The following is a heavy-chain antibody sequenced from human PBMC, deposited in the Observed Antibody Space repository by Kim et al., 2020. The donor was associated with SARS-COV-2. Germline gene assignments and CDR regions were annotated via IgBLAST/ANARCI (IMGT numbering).Heavy chain of an antibody. CDR1: GGTFSSYA. Sequence: SVKVSCKASGGTFSSYAISWVRQAPGQGLEWMGGIIPIFGTANYAQKFQGRVTITADESTNTAYMELSSLRSEDTAVYYCAREGGLRPSRYYYYYGMDVWGQGTTVTVSS. V-gene: IGHV1-69*13. CDR2: IIPIFGTA. D-gene: IGHD4-17*01. CDR3: AREGGLRPSRYYYYYGMDV. J-gene: IGHJ6*02.